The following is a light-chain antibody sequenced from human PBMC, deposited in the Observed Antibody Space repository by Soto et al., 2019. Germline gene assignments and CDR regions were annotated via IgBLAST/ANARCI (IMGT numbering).Light chain of an antibody. J-gene: IGKJ3*01. Sequence: EIVLTQSPGTLSLSPGERATRSCRASQSISSSYLAWYQQRPGQAPRLLIFGASYRATGIPDRFSGSGSGTDFTLTISRLEPEDFAVYYCQQYSSSPPEFTFGPGTKVDSK. CDR3: QQYSSSPPEFT. V-gene: IGKV3-20*01. CDR2: GAS. CDR1: QSISSSY.